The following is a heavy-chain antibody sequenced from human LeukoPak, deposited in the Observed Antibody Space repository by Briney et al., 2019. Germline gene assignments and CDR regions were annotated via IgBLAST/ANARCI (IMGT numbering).Heavy chain of an antibody. J-gene: IGHJ4*02. V-gene: IGHV4-34*01. Sequence: SETLSLTCAVYGGSFSGYYWSWIRQPPGKGLEWIGEINHSGSTNYNPSLKSRVTISVDTSKNQFSPKLSSVTAADTAVYYCARPRMGNYRWSDRPPYYFDYWGQGTLVTVSS. CDR2: INHSGST. CDR3: ARPRMGNYRWSDRPPYYFDY. CDR1: GGSFSGYY. D-gene: IGHD3-16*02.